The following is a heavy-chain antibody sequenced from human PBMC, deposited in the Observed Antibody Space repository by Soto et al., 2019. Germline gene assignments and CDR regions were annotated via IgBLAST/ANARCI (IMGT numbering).Heavy chain of an antibody. V-gene: IGHV1-69*06. CDR2: IIPIFGTA. J-gene: IGHJ6*02. Sequence: SVKVSCKASGGTFSSYAISWVRQAPGQGLEWMGGIIPIFGTANYAQKFQGRVTITADKSTGTAYMELSSLRSEDTAVYYCARVLLGRGYELYYYYYVMDVWGQGTTVTVSS. CDR3: ARVLLGRGYELYYYYYVMDV. CDR1: GGTFSSYA. D-gene: IGHD5-12*01.